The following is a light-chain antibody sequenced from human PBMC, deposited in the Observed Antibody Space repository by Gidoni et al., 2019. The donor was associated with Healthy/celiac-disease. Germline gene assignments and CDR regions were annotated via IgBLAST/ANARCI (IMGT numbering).Light chain of an antibody. Sequence: EIVMTQSPATLSVSPGQRATLSCRASQSVSSNLACYQQKPGQAPRLLIYGASTRATGIPARFSGSGSGTEFTLTISSLQSEDFAVYYCQQYNNWPITFXPXTKVDIK. CDR2: GAS. CDR1: QSVSSN. CDR3: QQYNNWPIT. J-gene: IGKJ3*01. V-gene: IGKV3-15*01.